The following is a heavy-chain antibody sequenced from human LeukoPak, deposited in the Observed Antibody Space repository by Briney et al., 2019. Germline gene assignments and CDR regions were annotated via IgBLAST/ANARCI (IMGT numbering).Heavy chain of an antibody. CDR3: ARDRGPGVLAAAGTALPSDP. Sequence: WASVKVSCKASGYTFTSYGISWVRQAPGQGLEWMGWISAYNGNTNYAQKLQGRVTMTTDTSTSTAYMELRSLRSDDTAVYYCARDRGPGVLAAAGTALPSDPWGQGTLVTVSS. V-gene: IGHV1-18*01. D-gene: IGHD6-13*01. CDR1: GYTFTSYG. J-gene: IGHJ5*02. CDR2: ISAYNGNT.